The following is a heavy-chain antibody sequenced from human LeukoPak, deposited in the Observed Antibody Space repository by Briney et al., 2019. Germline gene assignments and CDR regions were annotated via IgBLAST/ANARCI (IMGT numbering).Heavy chain of an antibody. Sequence: PGRSLRLSCAASGFTFSSYAMHWVRQAPGKGLEWVAVISYDGSNKYYADSVKGRFTISRDNSKNTLYLQMNSLRAEDTAVYYCARENTQRWLQTYNWFDPWGQGTLVTVSS. CDR3: ARENTQRWLQTYNWFDP. D-gene: IGHD5-24*01. CDR2: ISYDGSNK. J-gene: IGHJ5*02. V-gene: IGHV3-30-3*01. CDR1: GFTFSSYA.